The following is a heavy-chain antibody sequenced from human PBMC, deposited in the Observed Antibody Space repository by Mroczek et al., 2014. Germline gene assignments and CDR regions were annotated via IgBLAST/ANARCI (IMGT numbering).Heavy chain of an antibody. Sequence: QVQLQQWGAGLLKPSETLSLTCAVYGGSFSGYYWSWIRQPPGKGLEWIREINHSGSTNYNPSLKSRVTISVDTSKNQFSLKLSSVTAADTAVYYCARGARRESNYYGSGRRINGLGYWGQGTLVTVSS. V-gene: IGHV4-34*01. CDR3: ARGARRESNYYGSGRRINGLGY. CDR1: GGSFSGYY. CDR2: INHSGST. J-gene: IGHJ4*02. D-gene: IGHD3-10*01.